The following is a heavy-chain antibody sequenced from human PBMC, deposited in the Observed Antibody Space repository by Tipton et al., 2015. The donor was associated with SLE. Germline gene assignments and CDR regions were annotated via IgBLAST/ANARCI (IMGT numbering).Heavy chain of an antibody. CDR2: IYHSGST. D-gene: IGHD5-12*01. Sequence: LRLSCAVSGYSISSGYYWGWIRQPPGKGLEWIGSIYHSGSTYYNPSLKSRVTISVDTSKNQFSLKLSSVTAADTAVYYCARSLEGGYPSYFDYWGQGTLVTVSS. CDR3: ARSLEGGYPSYFDY. V-gene: IGHV4-38-2*01. CDR1: GYSISSGYY. J-gene: IGHJ4*02.